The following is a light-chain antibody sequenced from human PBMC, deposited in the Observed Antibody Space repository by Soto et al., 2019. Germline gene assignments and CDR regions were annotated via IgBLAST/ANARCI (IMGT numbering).Light chain of an antibody. V-gene: IGLV1-40*01. CDR3: QSYDSSLSGSV. Sequence: QPVLTQPPSVSGAPGQRVTISCTGSSSNIGAAYDVQWYQHLPGTAPKVLIYGNINRPSGVPDRFSGSKSGTSASLAISGLQAEDEADYYCQSYDSSLSGSVFGGGTKLTV. CDR1: SSNIGAAYD. CDR2: GNI. J-gene: IGLJ3*02.